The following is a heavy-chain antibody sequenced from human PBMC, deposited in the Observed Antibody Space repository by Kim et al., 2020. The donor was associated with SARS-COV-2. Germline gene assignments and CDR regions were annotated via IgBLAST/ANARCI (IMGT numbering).Heavy chain of an antibody. CDR1: GFTFSSYA. J-gene: IGHJ3*02. V-gene: IGHV3-23*01. CDR3: AKAADYDFWSGYYLPAGDYDAFDI. Sequence: GGSLRLSCAASGFTFSSYAMSWVRQAPGKGLEWVSAISGSGGSTYYADSVKGRFTISRDNSKNTLYLQMNSLRAEDTAVYYCAKAADYDFWSGYYLPAGDYDAFDIWGQGTMVTVSS. CDR2: ISGSGGST. D-gene: IGHD3-3*01.